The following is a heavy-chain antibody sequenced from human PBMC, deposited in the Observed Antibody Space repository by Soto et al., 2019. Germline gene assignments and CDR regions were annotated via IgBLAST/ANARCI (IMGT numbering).Heavy chain of an antibody. J-gene: IGHJ5*02. CDR1: GGTFSSYA. CDR3: ALTHPRDKNWFDP. CDR2: IIPIFGTA. Sequence: QVQLVQSGAEVKKPGSSVKVSCKASGGTFSSYAISWVRQAPGQGLEWMGGIIPIFGTANYAQKFQGRVTITADESTSTGYRELSSLRTEDTAVYYCALTHPRDKNWFDPWGQGTLGTVSS. V-gene: IGHV1-69*01.